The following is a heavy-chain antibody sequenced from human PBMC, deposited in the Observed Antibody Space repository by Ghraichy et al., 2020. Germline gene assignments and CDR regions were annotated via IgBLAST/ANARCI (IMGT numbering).Heavy chain of an antibody. D-gene: IGHD1-26*01. J-gene: IGHJ4*02. CDR2: IKSKTDGGTT. CDR1: GFTFSNAW. V-gene: IGHV3-15*01. Sequence: GGSLRLSCAASGFTFSNAWMSWVRQAPGKGLEWVGRIKSKTDGGTTDYAAPVKGRFTISRDDSKNTLYLQMNSLKTEDTAVYYCTTALTLLFGGSNDYWGQGTLVTVSS. CDR3: TTALTLLFGGSNDY.